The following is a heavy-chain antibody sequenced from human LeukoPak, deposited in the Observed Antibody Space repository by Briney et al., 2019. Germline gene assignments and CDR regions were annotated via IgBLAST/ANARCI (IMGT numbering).Heavy chain of an antibody. CDR2: ISAYNGDT. V-gene: IGHV1-18*01. CDR1: GYTFTSYG. CDR3: ARQLRWDQYYFDY. D-gene: IGHD4-23*01. J-gene: IGHJ4*02. Sequence: GASVKVSCKASGYTFTSYGCSWVRQAPGQGLEWMGWISAYNGDTKYALNLQGRVTMTTDTSTSTAYMELRSLRSDDTAVYYCARQLRWDQYYFDYWGQGTLVTVSS.